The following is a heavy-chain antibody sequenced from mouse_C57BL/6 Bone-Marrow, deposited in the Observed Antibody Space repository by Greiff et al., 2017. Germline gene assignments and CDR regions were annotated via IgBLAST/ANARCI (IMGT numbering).Heavy chain of an antibody. Sequence: ESGPGLVKPSQSLSLTCSVTGYSITSGYYWNWIRQFPGNKLEWMGYISYDGSNNYNPSLKNRISITRDTSKNQFFLKLKSVTTEDTATYYCAREPLYYAMDYWGQGTSVTVSS. CDR2: ISYDGSN. V-gene: IGHV3-6*01. CDR3: AREPLYYAMDY. J-gene: IGHJ4*01. CDR1: GYSITSGYY.